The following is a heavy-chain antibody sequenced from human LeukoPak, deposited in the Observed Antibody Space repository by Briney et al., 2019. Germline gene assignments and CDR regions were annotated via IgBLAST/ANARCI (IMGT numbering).Heavy chain of an antibody. D-gene: IGHD3-9*01. V-gene: IGHV4-39*01. CDR1: GDSISSSSSY. J-gene: IGHJ4*02. CDR3: ARGVILRYFDWSTVTYYFDY. Sequence: SETLSLTCTVSGDSISSSSSYWGWIRQPPGEGLEWIGSIYYSGSTYYNTSLKSRVTISVDTSKNQFSLKLSSVTAADTAVYYCARGVILRYFDWSTVTYYFDYWGQGTLVTVSS. CDR2: IYYSGST.